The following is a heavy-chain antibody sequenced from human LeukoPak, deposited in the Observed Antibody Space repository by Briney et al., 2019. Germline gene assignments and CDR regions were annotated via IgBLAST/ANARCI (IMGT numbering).Heavy chain of an antibody. V-gene: IGHV1-69*05. D-gene: IGHD3-9*01. CDR2: IIPIFGTA. CDR3: ARAKILRYFDWLLGYFDY. J-gene: IGHJ4*02. Sequence: GASVKVSCKAPGGTFSSYAISWVRQAPGQGLEWMGGIIPIFGTANYAQKFQGRVTITTDESTSTAYMELSSLRSEDTAVYYCARAKILRYFDWLLGYFDYWGQGTLVTVSS. CDR1: GGTFSSYA.